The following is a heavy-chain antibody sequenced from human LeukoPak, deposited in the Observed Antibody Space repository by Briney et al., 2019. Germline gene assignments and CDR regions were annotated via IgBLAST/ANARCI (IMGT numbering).Heavy chain of an antibody. CDR2: ISGSGGST. CDR1: GFTFSSYA. D-gene: IGHD3-22*01. J-gene: IGHJ3*02. V-gene: IGHV3-23*01. CDR3: AKVSETDYYDCSHAFDI. Sequence: GGSLRLSCAASGFTFSSYAMSWVRQAPGKGLEWVSAISGSGGSTYYADSVKGRFTISRDNSKNTLYLQMNSLRAEDTAVYYCAKVSETDYYDCSHAFDIWGQGTMVTVSS.